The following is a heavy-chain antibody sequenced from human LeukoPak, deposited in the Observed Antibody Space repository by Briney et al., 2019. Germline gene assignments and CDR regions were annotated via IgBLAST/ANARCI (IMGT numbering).Heavy chain of an antibody. CDR1: GGSISSSSYY. CDR3: ARQGYCSSTSCYRWFDP. D-gene: IGHD2-2*01. Sequence: KPSQTLSLTCTVSGGSISSSSYYWGWIRQPPGKGLGWIGSIYYSGSTYYNPSLKSRVTISVDTSKNQFSLKLSSVTAADTAVYYCARQGYCSSTSCYRWFDPWGQGTLVTVSS. V-gene: IGHV4-39*01. CDR2: IYYSGST. J-gene: IGHJ5*02.